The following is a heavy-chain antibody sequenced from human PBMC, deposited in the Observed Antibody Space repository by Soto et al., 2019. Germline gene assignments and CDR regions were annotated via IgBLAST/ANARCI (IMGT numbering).Heavy chain of an antibody. V-gene: IGHV3-23*01. Sequence: VGSLRLSCAASGFTFSSYAMRWVRQAPGKGLEWVSAISGSGGSTYYADSVKGRFTISRDNSKNTLYLQMNSLRAEDTAVYYCAKDRSYSSSWYWGGGGYYGMDVWGQGTTVTVSS. CDR2: ISGSGGST. D-gene: IGHD6-13*01. CDR1: GFTFSSYA. J-gene: IGHJ6*02. CDR3: AKDRSYSSSWYWGGGGYYGMDV.